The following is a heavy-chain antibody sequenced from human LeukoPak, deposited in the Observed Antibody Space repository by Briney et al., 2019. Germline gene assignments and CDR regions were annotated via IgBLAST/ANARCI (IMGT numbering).Heavy chain of an antibody. Sequence: SETLSLTCPVSGGSITSSSSYWGWIRQPPGKGLEWIGTIYYSGTTYYNPSLKSRVTISIDAAKNQFSLMLTSVTAADTAVYYCARVGMATTYWGQGTLVTVSS. CDR1: GGSITSSSSY. CDR3: ARVGMATTY. CDR2: IYYSGTT. J-gene: IGHJ4*02. V-gene: IGHV4-39*01. D-gene: IGHD5-24*01.